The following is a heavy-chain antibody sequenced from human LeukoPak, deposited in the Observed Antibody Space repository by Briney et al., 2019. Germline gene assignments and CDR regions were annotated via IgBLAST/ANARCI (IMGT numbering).Heavy chain of an antibody. V-gene: IGHV3-30-3*01. Sequence: GGSLRLSCAASEFTFSSYAMHWVRQAPGKGLEWVAVISYDGSNKYYADSVKGRFTISRDNSKNTLYLQMNSLRAEDTAVYYCARDRHYDFWSGPTPLNYWGQGTLVTVSS. CDR2: ISYDGSNK. CDR3: ARDRHYDFWSGPTPLNY. D-gene: IGHD3-3*01. J-gene: IGHJ4*02. CDR1: EFTFSSYA.